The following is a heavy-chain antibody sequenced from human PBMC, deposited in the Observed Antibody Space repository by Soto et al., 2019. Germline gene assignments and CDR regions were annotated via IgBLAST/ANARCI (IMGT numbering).Heavy chain of an antibody. CDR3: ARVSGHSSWEYNWFDP. D-gene: IGHD6-13*01. Sequence: QVQLVQSGAEVKKPGSSVKVSCKASGGTFSSYAISWVRQAPGQGLKWMGGIIPIFGTANYAQKFQGRVTITADKSTSTAYMELSSLRSEDTAVYYCARVSGHSSWEYNWFDPWGQGTLVTVSS. CDR2: IIPIFGTA. CDR1: GGTFSSYA. J-gene: IGHJ5*02. V-gene: IGHV1-69*06.